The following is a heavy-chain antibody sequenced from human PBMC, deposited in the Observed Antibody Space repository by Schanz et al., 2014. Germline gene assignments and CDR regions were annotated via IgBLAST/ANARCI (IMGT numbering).Heavy chain of an antibody. CDR1: GFTFSSYD. CDR2: DWHDGSKK. Sequence: VQLVESGGGLVQPGGSLRLSCVASGFTFSSYDVFWVRQAPGKGLEWVAIDWHDGSKKYYADSVKGRFTVSRDNSKKTMYLRLDSLGAEDTAVYYCAGDFHGYGPHLDYWGQGSLVTVSS. V-gene: IGHV3-30*02. D-gene: IGHD5-12*01. CDR3: AGDFHGYGPHLDY. J-gene: IGHJ4*02.